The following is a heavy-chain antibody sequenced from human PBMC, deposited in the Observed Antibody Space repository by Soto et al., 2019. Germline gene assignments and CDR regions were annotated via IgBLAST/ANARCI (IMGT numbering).Heavy chain of an antibody. Sequence: GGSLRLSCAASGFTFVDHGMSWVRQVPGRGLEWVSGISWNSDSTGYADSVKGRFTISRDNAKNSLYLQMNSLRADDTAFYYCARDSQIKAPISYFDSWGQGT. CDR1: GFTFVDHG. D-gene: IGHD3-3*02. CDR3: ARDSQIKAPISYFDS. CDR2: ISWNSDST. J-gene: IGHJ4*02. V-gene: IGHV3-20*04.